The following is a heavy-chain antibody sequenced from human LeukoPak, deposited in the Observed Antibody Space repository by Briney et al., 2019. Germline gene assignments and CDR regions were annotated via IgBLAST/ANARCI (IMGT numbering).Heavy chain of an antibody. Sequence: AGGSLRLSCAASGFIFSHYTMTWVRQAPGKGLEWVPSINGSGDATKYADFVMGRFTISRDNSKNTVSLQMNSLRAEDTAVYYCAREVGTAHYYYYYMDVWGKGTTVTVSS. CDR1: GFIFSHYT. V-gene: IGHV3-23*01. CDR3: AREVGTAHYYYYYMDV. CDR2: INGSGDAT. J-gene: IGHJ6*03. D-gene: IGHD2-15*01.